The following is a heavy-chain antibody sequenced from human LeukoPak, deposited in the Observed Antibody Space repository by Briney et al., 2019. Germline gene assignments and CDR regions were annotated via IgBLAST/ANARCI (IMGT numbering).Heavy chain of an antibody. Sequence: GRSLRLSCAASGFTFSNYGMHWVRQAPGKGLEWVAVIWYDGSNKYCADSVKGRFTISRDNAKNSLYLQMNSLRAEDTALYYCARGYCSSTSCYFDYWGQGTLVTVSS. V-gene: IGHV3-33*01. D-gene: IGHD2-2*01. J-gene: IGHJ4*02. CDR2: IWYDGSNK. CDR1: GFTFSNYG. CDR3: ARGYCSSTSCYFDY.